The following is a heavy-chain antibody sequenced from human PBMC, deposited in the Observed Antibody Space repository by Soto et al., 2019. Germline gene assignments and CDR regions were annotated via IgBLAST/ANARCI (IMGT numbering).Heavy chain of an antibody. V-gene: IGHV3-53*02. CDR3: ARKPPSAIQGWAFGMDV. D-gene: IGHD2-21*01. CDR1: GFSISSNY. J-gene: IGHJ6*02. Sequence: ELQLVETGGGLIQTGGSLRLSCAASGFSISSNYIAWVRQPPGKGLEWVSTTFSGGNTEYAASMKGRCSISRDNYKNTLYLQMDNLRVEDTAVYYCARKPPSAIQGWAFGMDVWAKGPRSPSP. CDR2: TFSGGNT.